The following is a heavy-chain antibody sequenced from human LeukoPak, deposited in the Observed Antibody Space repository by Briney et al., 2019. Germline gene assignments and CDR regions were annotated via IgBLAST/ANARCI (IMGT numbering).Heavy chain of an antibody. CDR3: ARHALEIPGYSSSWEHFQH. CDR2: IDPSDSYT. CDR1: GYSFTSYW. D-gene: IGHD6-13*01. J-gene: IGHJ1*01. V-gene: IGHV5-10-1*01. Sequence: GESLRISCKGFGYSFTSYWISWVRQMPGKGLEWMGRIDPSDSYTNYSPSFQGHVTISADESISTAYLQWSSLKASDTAMYYCARHALEIPGYSSSWEHFQHWGQGTLVTVSS.